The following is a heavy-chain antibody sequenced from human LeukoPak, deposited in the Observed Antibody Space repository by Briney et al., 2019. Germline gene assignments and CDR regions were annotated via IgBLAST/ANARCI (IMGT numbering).Heavy chain of an antibody. J-gene: IGHJ6*02. Sequence: GASVKVSCKVSGYTLTELSMHWVRQAPGKGLEWMGGFDPEDGETIYAQKFQGRVTMTEDTSTDTAYMELSSLRSEDTAVYYCATAIRSFGVVGPYGMDVWGQGTTVTVSS. D-gene: IGHD3-3*01. CDR2: FDPEDGET. CDR3: ATAIRSFGVVGPYGMDV. V-gene: IGHV1-24*01. CDR1: GYTLTELS.